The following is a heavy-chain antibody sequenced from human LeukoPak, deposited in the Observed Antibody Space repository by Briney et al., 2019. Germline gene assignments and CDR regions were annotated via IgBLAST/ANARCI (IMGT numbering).Heavy chain of an antibody. CDR1: GFTFSSYA. J-gene: IGHJ4*02. D-gene: IGHD3-3*01. CDR2: ISGSGGST. V-gene: IGHV3-23*01. Sequence: GGSLRLSCAASGFTFSSYAMSWVRQAPGKGLEWVSAISGSGGSTYYADSVKGRCTISRDNSKNTLYLQMNSLRAEDTAVYYCARRSLAGVDYWGQGTLVTVSS. CDR3: ARRSLAGVDY.